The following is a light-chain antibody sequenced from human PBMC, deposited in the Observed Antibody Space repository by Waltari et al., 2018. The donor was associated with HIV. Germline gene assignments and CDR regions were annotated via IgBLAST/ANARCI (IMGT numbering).Light chain of an antibody. CDR1: SSDVGGYNY. CDR3: SSYAGSNKLV. J-gene: IGLJ2*01. CDR2: EVT. Sequence: QSALTQPPSASGSPGQSVTISCTGTSSDVGGYNYVSWYQQHPGNAPNLIIYEVTDRPSGVPDRFSGSKSGNTASLTVSGLQAEDEADYYCSSYAGSNKLVFGGGTKLTVV. V-gene: IGLV2-8*01.